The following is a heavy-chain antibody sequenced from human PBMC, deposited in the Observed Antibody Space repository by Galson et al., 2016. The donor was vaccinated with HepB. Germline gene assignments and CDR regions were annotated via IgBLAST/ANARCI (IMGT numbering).Heavy chain of an antibody. CDR3: ARTPVYGDFDY. Sequence: QSGAEVKKPGESLKISCKGSGYYFASYLIGWVRQMPGKGLEWMGIINPSDSDTEYSPSFHGQVTISADKSTSTAYLQWNSLQASDTAMYYCARTPVYGDFDYWGQGTLVTVSS. D-gene: IGHD4-17*01. J-gene: IGHJ4*02. CDR1: GYYFASYL. CDR2: INPSDSDT. V-gene: IGHV5-51*01.